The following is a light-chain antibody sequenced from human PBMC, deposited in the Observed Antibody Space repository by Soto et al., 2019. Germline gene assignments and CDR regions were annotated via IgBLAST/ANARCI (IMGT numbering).Light chain of an antibody. CDR1: QDISTW. CDR2: TAS. Sequence: DIQMTQSPSFVSASVGDRVTITCRASQDISTWLAWYQQKPGRAPNLLIYTASRLQSGVPSRFSGSGSGTDFTLTISSLQPEDFATYYCQQANSFPYTFGQGPKLEIK. J-gene: IGKJ2*01. V-gene: IGKV1-12*01. CDR3: QQANSFPYT.